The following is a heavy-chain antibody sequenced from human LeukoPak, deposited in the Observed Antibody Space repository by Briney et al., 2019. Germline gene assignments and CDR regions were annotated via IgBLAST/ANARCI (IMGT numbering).Heavy chain of an antibody. CDR2: INPNSGGT. Sequence: ASVKVSCKASGYTFTGYYMHWVRQAPGQGLDWMGRINPNSGGTNYAQKFQGRVTMTRDTSISTAYMELSRLRSDDTAVYYCARELVKQLVWDYWGQGTLVTVSS. CDR1: GYTFTGYY. D-gene: IGHD6-13*01. CDR3: ARELVKQLVWDY. J-gene: IGHJ4*02. V-gene: IGHV1-2*06.